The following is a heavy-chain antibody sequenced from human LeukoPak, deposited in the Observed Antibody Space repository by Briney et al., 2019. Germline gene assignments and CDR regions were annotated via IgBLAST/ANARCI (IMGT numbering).Heavy chain of an antibody. CDR1: GFTFDDYG. CDR2: INSDGSGT. CDR3: ARGCGGDCYGAYDI. Sequence: PGGSLRLSRAASGFTFDDYGMSWVRQAPGKGLVWASRINSDGSGTTYADSVKGRFTISRDNAKNTLYLQMNSLRAEDTAVYYCARGCGGDCYGAYDIWGEGTIVTVSS. J-gene: IGHJ3*02. V-gene: IGHV3-74*01. D-gene: IGHD2-21*02.